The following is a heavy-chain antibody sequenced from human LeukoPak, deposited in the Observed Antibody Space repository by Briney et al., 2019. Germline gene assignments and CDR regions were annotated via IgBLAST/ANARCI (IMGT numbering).Heavy chain of an antibody. CDR3: ARGYLDDAFDI. CDR2: INTNGDSA. V-gene: IGHV3-74*01. J-gene: IGHJ3*02. Sequence: GGSLRLSCAVSGFKFSSYWMNWVRQVPGKGLMWVAHINTNGDSANYADSVKGRFTISRDNAKNTLYLQMNSLRAEDTAVYYCARGYLDDAFDIWGQGTMVTVSS. CDR1: GFKFSSYW. D-gene: IGHD1-1*01.